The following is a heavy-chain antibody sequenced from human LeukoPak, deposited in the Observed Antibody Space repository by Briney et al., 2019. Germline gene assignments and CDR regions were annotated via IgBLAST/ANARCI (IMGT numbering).Heavy chain of an antibody. CDR3: ARDDIAVATCFDY. D-gene: IGHD6-19*01. Sequence: PGGSLRLSCADSGFAFSSYEMNWVRQAPGKGLEWVSYISSSGSTKYYADSVKGRFTISRDNAKNSLYLQMNSLRAEDTAVYYCARDDIAVATCFDYWGQGTLVTVSS. V-gene: IGHV3-48*03. CDR2: ISSSGSTK. CDR1: GFAFSSYE. J-gene: IGHJ4*02.